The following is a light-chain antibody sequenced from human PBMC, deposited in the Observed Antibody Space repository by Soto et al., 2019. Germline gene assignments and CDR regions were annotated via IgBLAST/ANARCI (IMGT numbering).Light chain of an antibody. Sequence: EILLTQSPAPLSVSPGERATLSCRASQIFSSNLAWYQQKAGQAPRLLIYGASTRATGIPARFSGSESGTEFTLTISSLQSEDFAVYYCQQYHNWPLTFGQGTRLEI. J-gene: IGKJ5*01. CDR3: QQYHNWPLT. CDR1: QIFSSN. CDR2: GAS. V-gene: IGKV3-15*01.